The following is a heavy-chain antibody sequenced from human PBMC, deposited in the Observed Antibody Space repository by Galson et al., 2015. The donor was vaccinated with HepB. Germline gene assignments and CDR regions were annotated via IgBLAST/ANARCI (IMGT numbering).Heavy chain of an antibody. J-gene: IGHJ4*02. Sequence: SLRLSCAASGFTFSNAWMSWVRQAPGKGLEWVGRIKSKTDGGTTDYAAPVKGRFAISRDDSKNTLYLQMNSLKTEDTAVYYCTTHYYYDSSGYYLVDYWGQGTLVTVSS. V-gene: IGHV3-15*01. CDR2: IKSKTDGGTT. CDR3: TTHYYYDSSGYYLVDY. CDR1: GFTFSNAW. D-gene: IGHD3-22*01.